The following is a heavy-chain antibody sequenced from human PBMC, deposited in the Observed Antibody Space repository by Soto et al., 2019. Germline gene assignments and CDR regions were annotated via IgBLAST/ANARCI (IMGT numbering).Heavy chain of an antibody. CDR2: MNPNSGNT. Sequence: QVQLVQSGAEVKKPGASVKVSCKASGYTFTSYDINWVRQATGQGLEWMGWMNPNSGNTGYAQKFQGRVTMTRNTSISTAYMELSSLRSEDTAVYYCARGSNHYDSGDAAFDIWGQGTMVTVSS. J-gene: IGHJ3*02. V-gene: IGHV1-8*01. D-gene: IGHD3-10*01. CDR1: GYTFTSYD. CDR3: ARGSNHYDSGDAAFDI.